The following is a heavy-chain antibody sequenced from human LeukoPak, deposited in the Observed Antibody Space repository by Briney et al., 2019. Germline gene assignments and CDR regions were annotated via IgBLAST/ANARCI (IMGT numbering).Heavy chain of an antibody. J-gene: IGHJ6*03. CDR3: ARWVPGSSWYPPYYCYYYMDV. CDR2: IKQDGSEK. V-gene: IGHV3-7*01. Sequence: GGSLRLSCAASGFTFSSYWMSWVRQAPGKGLEWVANIKQDGSEKYYVDSVKGRFTISRDNAKNSLYLQMNSLRAEDTAVYYCARWVPGSSWYPPYYCYYYMDVWGKGTTVTVSS. CDR1: GFTFSSYW. D-gene: IGHD6-13*01.